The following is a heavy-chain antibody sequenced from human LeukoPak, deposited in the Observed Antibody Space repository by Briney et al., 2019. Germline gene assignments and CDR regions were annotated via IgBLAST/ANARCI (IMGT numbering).Heavy chain of an antibody. CDR1: GFTFSSYS. D-gene: IGHD6-13*01. Sequence: GGSLRLSCAASGFTFSSYSMNWVRQAPGKGLEWVAVISYDGSNKYYADSVKGRFTISRDNSKNTLYLQMNSLRAEDTAVYYCARDKLSGWYTPPRPWYMDVWGKGTTVTVSS. CDR3: ARDKLSGWYTPPRPWYMDV. J-gene: IGHJ6*03. CDR2: ISYDGSNK. V-gene: IGHV3-30*03.